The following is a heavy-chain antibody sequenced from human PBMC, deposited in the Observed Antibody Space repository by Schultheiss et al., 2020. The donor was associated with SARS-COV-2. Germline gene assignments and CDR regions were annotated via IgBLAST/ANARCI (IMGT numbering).Heavy chain of an antibody. CDR3: ARGRRYCSSTSCRTYYYYYGMDV. CDR1: GGSISSDY. Sequence: SETLSLTCTVSGGSISSDYWSWIRQPPGKGLEWIGEIYHSGSTNYNPSLKSRVTISVDKSKNQFSLKLSSVTAADTAVYYCARGRRYCSSTSCRTYYYYYGMDVWGQGTTVTVSS. J-gene: IGHJ6*02. D-gene: IGHD2-2*01. CDR2: IYHSGST. V-gene: IGHV4-59*12.